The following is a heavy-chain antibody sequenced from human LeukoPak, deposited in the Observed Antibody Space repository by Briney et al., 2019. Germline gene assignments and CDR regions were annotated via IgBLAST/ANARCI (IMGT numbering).Heavy chain of an antibody. CDR3: ARAGEVYNSGSYLEY. CDR2: FIPVFGPA. D-gene: IGHD6-19*01. V-gene: IGHV1-69*13. Sequence: ASVKVSCKASGGTFSNYAVSWVRQAPGQGLEWMGGFIPVFGPANYAQKFQGRVTITADESTRTAYMELSSLRSEDTAVYYCARAGEVYNSGSYLEYWGQGTLVTVSS. CDR1: GGTFSNYA. J-gene: IGHJ4*02.